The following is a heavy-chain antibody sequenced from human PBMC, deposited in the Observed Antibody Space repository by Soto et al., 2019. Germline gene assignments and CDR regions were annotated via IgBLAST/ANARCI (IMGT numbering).Heavy chain of an antibody. CDR1: GGSFSGYY. CDR3: ARGLGGQSMATPINYYYYGMDV. CDR2: INHSGST. D-gene: IGHD5-12*01. Sequence: SETLSLTCAVYGGSFSGYYWSWIRQPPGKGLEWIGEINHSGSTNYNPSLKSRVTISVDTSKNQFSLKLSSVTAADTAVYYCARGLGGQSMATPINYYYYGMDVWGQGTTVTVS. V-gene: IGHV4-34*01. J-gene: IGHJ6*02.